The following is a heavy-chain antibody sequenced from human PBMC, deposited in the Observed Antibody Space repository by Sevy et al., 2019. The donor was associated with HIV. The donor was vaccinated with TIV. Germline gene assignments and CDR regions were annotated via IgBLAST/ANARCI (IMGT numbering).Heavy chain of an antibody. J-gene: IGHJ6*02. V-gene: IGHV3-53*01. CDR2: INSDRST. CDR1: GFSVSSNY. Sequence: GGSLRLSCAASGFSVSSNYMSWVRQAPGKGLEWVSIINSDRSTYYADSVKGRFTISRDNSKNTLYLQMNSLRAEDTAVYYCARDRLSGYSSSWFMDVWGQGTTVTVSS. D-gene: IGHD6-13*01. CDR3: ARDRLSGYSSSWFMDV.